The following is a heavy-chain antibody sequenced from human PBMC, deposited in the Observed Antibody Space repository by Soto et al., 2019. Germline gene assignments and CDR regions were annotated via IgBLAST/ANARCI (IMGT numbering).Heavy chain of an antibody. CDR1: VYSFTSRY. Sequence: ASVKVSCKAIVYSFTSRYMHWVRQAPGQGLEWMGWISGYNGNTNYAERLQGRVTMTTDTSTSTAYMELKSLRYDDTAVYYCAREGQLGYWGQGTPVTVPQ. CDR3: AREGQLGY. J-gene: IGHJ4*02. CDR2: ISGYNGNT. V-gene: IGHV1-18*04. D-gene: IGHD6-6*01.